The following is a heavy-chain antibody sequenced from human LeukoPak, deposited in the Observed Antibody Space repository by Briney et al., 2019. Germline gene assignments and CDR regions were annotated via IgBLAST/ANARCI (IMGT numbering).Heavy chain of an antibody. CDR1: GFTFEEYS. CDR2: IRWDGGTT. CDR3: GKDIEHYDFWNGYEY. D-gene: IGHD3-3*01. J-gene: IGHJ4*02. V-gene: IGHV3-43*01. Sequence: HPGGSLRLSCAASGFTFEEYSMQWVRRPPGKGLEWVAVIRWDGGTTYYADSVKGRFTISRDNSEKSVYLQMNRLRTEDTAFYYCGKDIEHYDFWNGYEYRGQGTLVTVSS.